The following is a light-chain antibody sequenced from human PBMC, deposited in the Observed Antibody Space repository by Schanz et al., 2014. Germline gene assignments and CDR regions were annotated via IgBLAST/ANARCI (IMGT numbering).Light chain of an antibody. Sequence: DIQMTQSPSSLSAFVGDRVTITCRASENIGAWLAWYQQKPGKVPKFLIYRASSLESGVPSRFSGSGSGTDFTLVISGLQPEDFATYFCQHSRGAPPTFGQGTKVDIK. CDR2: RAS. J-gene: IGKJ1*01. CDR3: QHSRGAPPT. CDR1: ENIGAW. V-gene: IGKV1-5*03.